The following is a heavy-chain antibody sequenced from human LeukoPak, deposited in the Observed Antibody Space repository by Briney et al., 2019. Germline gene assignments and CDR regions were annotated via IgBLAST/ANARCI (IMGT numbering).Heavy chain of an antibody. D-gene: IGHD3-22*01. J-gene: IGHJ4*02. CDR1: GGTFSSYA. V-gene: IGHV1-69*13. Sequence: GASVKVSCKASGGTFSSYAISWVRQAPGQGLEWMGRIIPIFGTANYAQKFQGRVTITADESTSTAYMELSSLRSEDTAVYYCARSVYDSSGYYPFDYWGQGTLVTVSS. CDR2: IIPIFGTA. CDR3: ARSVYDSSGYYPFDY.